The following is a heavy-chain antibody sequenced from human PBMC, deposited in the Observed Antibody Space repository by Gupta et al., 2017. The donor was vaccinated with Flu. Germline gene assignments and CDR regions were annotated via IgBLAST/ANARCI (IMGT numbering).Heavy chain of an antibody. J-gene: IGHJ2*01. CDR2: IYYTGTT. CDR1: GGSISNSDYY. D-gene: IGHD4-17*01. CDR3: ARPPRGLIPPSFFDL. Sequence: QLQLQESGPGLVRPSETLSLTCTVSGGSISNSDYYWGWVRQPPGKELEWIGSIYYTGTTYYNPSLESRVTISIDTSTNQFSLRLTSVTAADTAVYYCARPPRGLIPPSFFDLWGRGTLVTVSS. V-gene: IGHV4-39*01.